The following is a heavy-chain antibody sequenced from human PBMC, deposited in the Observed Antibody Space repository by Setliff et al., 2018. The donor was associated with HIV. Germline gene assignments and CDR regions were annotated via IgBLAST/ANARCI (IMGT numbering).Heavy chain of an antibody. J-gene: IGHJ6*03. CDR1: GGSISSYY. CDR2: IYYSGST. CDR3: ARDHHGARRDYYNYCMDV. Sequence: SETLSLTCTVYGGSISSYYWSWIRQPPGKGLEWIGYIYYSGSTNYNPSLKSRVTISVDTSKNQFSLKLSSVTAADTAVYYCARDHHGARRDYYNYCMDVWGKGTTVTVSS. V-gene: IGHV4-59*01.